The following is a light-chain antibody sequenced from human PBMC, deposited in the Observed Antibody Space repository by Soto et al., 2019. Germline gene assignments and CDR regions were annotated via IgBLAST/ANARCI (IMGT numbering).Light chain of an antibody. J-gene: IGLJ3*02. V-gene: IGLV2-14*03. CDR2: EVN. CDR1: SSDVGAYIY. CDR3: SSYTSRNTWV. Sequence: QSALTQPASVSGSPGQSITISCGGTSSDVGAYIYVSWYQQYPGKAPKLIIYEVNNRPSGVSGRFSGSKSDTTAYLTISGLQAEDEADYYCSSYTSRNTWVFGGGTKLTVL.